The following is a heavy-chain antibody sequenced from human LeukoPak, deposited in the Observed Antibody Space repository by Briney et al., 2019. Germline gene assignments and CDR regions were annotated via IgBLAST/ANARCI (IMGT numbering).Heavy chain of an antibody. V-gene: IGHV5-51*01. CDR1: GYSFTSYW. J-gene: IGHJ5*02. Sequence: GESLKISCKGSGYSFTSYWIGWVRQMPGKGLEWMGIIYPGDFDTRYSPSFQGQVTISADKSISTAYLQWSSLKASDTAMYYCARTYYYDSTHNWFDPWGQGTLVTVSS. D-gene: IGHD3-22*01. CDR3: ARTYYYDSTHNWFDP. CDR2: IYPGDFDT.